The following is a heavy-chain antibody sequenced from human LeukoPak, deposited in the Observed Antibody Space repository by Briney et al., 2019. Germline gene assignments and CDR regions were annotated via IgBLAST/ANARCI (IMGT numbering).Heavy chain of an antibody. CDR2: IRYDGSSN. D-gene: IGHD4-17*01. Sequence: PGGSLRLSCAASGFTFSSYGMHWVRQAPGKGLEGVAFIRYDGSSNYYADSVKGRFTLSRDNSKNTLYLQRNSLRPEDTAVYYCASERDYGASNAFDMWGRGTMVTVSS. CDR3: ASERDYGASNAFDM. V-gene: IGHV3-30*02. CDR1: GFTFSSYG. J-gene: IGHJ3*02.